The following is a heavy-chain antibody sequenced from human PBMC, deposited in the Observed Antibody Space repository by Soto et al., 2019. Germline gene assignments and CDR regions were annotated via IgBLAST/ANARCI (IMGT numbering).Heavy chain of an antibody. V-gene: IGHV4-34*01. J-gene: IGHJ3*02. D-gene: IGHD5-12*01. CDR3: AKAGGRQEYSGYEIRDAFDI. Sequence: SETLSLTCAVYGGSFSGYYWSWIRQPPGKGLEWIGEINHSGSTNYNPSLKSRVTISVDTSKNQFSLKLSSVTAADTAVYYCAKAGGRQEYSGYEIRDAFDIWGQGTMVTVSS. CDR1: GGSFSGYY. CDR2: INHSGST.